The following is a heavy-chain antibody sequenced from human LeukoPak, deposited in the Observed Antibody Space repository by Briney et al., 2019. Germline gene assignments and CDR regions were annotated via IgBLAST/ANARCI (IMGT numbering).Heavy chain of an antibody. Sequence: SETLSLTCTVSGGSISSSSYYWGWIRQPPGKGLEWIGSIYYSGSTYYNPSLKSRVTISIDTSKNQFSLKLSSVTAADTAVYYCGRDRGYTYGLDSWGQGTLVTVSS. D-gene: IGHD5-18*01. CDR3: GRDRGYTYGLDS. J-gene: IGHJ4*02. V-gene: IGHV4-39*07. CDR2: IYYSGST. CDR1: GGSISSSSYY.